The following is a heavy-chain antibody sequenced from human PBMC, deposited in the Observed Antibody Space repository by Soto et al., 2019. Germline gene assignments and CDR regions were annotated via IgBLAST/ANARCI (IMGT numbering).Heavy chain of an antibody. Sequence: ASVKVSCKASGYTFTSYDINWVRQATGQGLEWMGWMNPNSGNTGYAQKFQGRVTMTRNTSISTAYMELSSLRSEDTAVYYCARGSTNYYGSGSYYNGDYWGQGTLVTVSS. V-gene: IGHV1-8*02. J-gene: IGHJ4*02. CDR1: GYTFTSYD. CDR3: ARGSTNYYGSGSYYNGDY. CDR2: MNPNSGNT. D-gene: IGHD3-10*01.